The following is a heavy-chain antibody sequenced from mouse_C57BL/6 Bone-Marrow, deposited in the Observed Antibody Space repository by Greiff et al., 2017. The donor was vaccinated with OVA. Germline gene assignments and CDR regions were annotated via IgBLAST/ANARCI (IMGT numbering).Heavy chain of an antibody. CDR3: AREEGIYYGADAFAY. V-gene: IGHV1-55*01. J-gene: IGHJ3*01. Sequence: VQLQQPGAELVKPGASVKLSCKASGYTFTSYWITWVKQRPGHGLEWIGDIYPGSGSTNYNEKFKSKATLTVDTSSSTAYMPLSSLTSEDSAVYYCAREEGIYYGADAFAYWGQGTLVTVSA. CDR1: GYTFTSYW. D-gene: IGHD2-13*01. CDR2: IYPGSGST.